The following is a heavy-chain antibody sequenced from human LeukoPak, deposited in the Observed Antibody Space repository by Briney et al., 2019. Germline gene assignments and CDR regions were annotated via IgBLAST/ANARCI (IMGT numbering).Heavy chain of an antibody. CDR3: AKSRQLVGATCQFDY. CDR2: ISYDGSNK. D-gene: IGHD1-26*01. CDR1: GFTFSSYG. Sequence: GGSLRLSCAASGFTFSSYGMHWVRQAPGKGLEWVAVISYDGSNKYYADSVKGRFTISRDNAKNSLYLQMNSLRAEDTALYYCAKSRQLVGATCQFDYWGQGTLVTVSS. V-gene: IGHV3-30*18. J-gene: IGHJ4*02.